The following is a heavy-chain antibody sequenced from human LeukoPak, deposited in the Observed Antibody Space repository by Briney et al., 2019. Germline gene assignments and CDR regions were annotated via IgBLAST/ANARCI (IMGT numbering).Heavy chain of an antibody. V-gene: IGHV3-53*01. CDR2: IYGGGNI. CDR1: GFTVSSNY. J-gene: IGHJ4*02. D-gene: IGHD2-15*01. CDR3: AKQLGYCSDGSCYFPY. Sequence: GGSLRLSCAASGFTVSSNYMNRVRQAPGKGLEWVSVIYGGGNIYYADSVKGRFTISRDNSKNTLYLQMNSLRAEDTAVYYCAKQLGYCSDGSCYFPYWGQGTLVTVSS.